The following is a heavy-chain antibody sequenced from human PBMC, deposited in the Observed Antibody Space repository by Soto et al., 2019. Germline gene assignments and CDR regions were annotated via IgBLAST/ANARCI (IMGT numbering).Heavy chain of an antibody. D-gene: IGHD1-1*01. V-gene: IGHV1-58*01. CDR3: AADSNWYGGNSGAFDI. CDR1: GFPFTSSA. J-gene: IGHJ3*02. Sequence: SVKVSCKASGFPFTSSAVQWVRQARGQRLEWIGWIVVGSGNTNYAQKSQERVTITRDMSTSTAYMELSSLRSEDTAVYYCAADSNWYGGNSGAFDIWGQGTMVTVS. CDR2: IVVGSGNT.